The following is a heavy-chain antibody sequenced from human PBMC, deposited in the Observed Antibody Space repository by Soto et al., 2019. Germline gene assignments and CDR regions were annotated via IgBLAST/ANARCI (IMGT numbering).Heavy chain of an antibody. CDR1: GGTFSSYA. J-gene: IGHJ5*02. V-gene: IGHV1-69*12. D-gene: IGHD4-17*01. CDR3: ARDGNGSATTVTNWFDP. CDR2: IIPIFGTA. Sequence: QGQLVQSGAAVTKPGSSVKVSCKASGGTFSSYAISWVRQSPGQGLEWMGGIIPIFGTANYAQKFQGRVTITADESTSTAYMDLSSLRSEDTAVDYCARDGNGSATTVTNWFDPWGQGNLVTVSS.